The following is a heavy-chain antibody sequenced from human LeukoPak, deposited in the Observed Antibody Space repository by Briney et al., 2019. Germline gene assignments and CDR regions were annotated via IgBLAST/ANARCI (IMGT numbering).Heavy chain of an antibody. Sequence: SQTLSLTCTVSGGSISSGSYYWSWIRQPAGKGLEWIGHVYASGSTNYNPSLKSRVTISVDTSKNQFSLKLSSVTAADTAVYYCARGVRVTYFDYWGQGTLVTVSS. CDR2: VYASGST. D-gene: IGHD3-10*02. J-gene: IGHJ4*02. V-gene: IGHV4-61*09. CDR3: ARGVRVTYFDY. CDR1: GGSISSGSYY.